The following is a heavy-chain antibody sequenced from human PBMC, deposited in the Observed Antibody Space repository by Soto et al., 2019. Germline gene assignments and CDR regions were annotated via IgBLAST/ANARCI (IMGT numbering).Heavy chain of an antibody. Sequence: SETLSLTCAVYGGSFSGYYWSWIRQPPGKGLEWIGEINHSGSTNYNPSLKSRVTISVDTSKNQFSLKLSSVTAAGTAVYYCARGVQLKFYYYYYMDVWGKGTTVTVSS. CDR1: GGSFSGYY. CDR2: INHSGST. D-gene: IGHD5-18*01. CDR3: ARGVQLKFYYYYYMDV. J-gene: IGHJ6*03. V-gene: IGHV4-34*01.